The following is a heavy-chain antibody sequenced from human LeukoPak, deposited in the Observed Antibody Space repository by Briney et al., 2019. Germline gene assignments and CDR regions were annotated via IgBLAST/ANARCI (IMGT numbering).Heavy chain of an antibody. CDR1: GYTFTSYY. D-gene: IGHD1-26*01. Sequence: GASVKVSCKASGYTFTSYYMHWVRQAPGQGLEWMGIINPRGGSTSYAQKFQGRVTITRDTSTSTVCMELSSLRSEDTAVYYCARDQWEGVDYWGQGTLVTVSS. V-gene: IGHV1-46*01. J-gene: IGHJ4*02. CDR2: INPRGGST. CDR3: ARDQWEGVDY.